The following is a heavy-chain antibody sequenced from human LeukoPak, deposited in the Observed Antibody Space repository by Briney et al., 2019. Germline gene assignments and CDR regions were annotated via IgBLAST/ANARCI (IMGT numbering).Heavy chain of an antibody. CDR1: GASFSGYY. J-gene: IGHJ6*03. Sequence: PSETLSFTCAVHGASFSGYYWSWISQPPGKGREWIGEINHSGSTNYNPSLKSRVTLSVHTSKKQLSTRLSAVTAADTAVYYCARTYYDFWSGYHTGWYYYMDVWGKGTTVTVSS. CDR3: ARTYYDFWSGYHTGWYYYMDV. V-gene: IGHV4-34*01. CDR2: INHSGST. D-gene: IGHD3-3*01.